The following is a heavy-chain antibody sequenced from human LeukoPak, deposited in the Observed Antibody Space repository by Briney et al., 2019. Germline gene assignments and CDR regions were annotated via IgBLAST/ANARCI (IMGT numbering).Heavy chain of an antibody. V-gene: IGHV7-4-1*02. Sequence: GASVKVSCKASGYTFTSYAMNWVRQAPGQGLEWMGWINTNTGNPTYAQGFTGRFVFSLDTSVSTAYLRISSLKAEDTAVYYCARERYRIAARLQGRFDPWGQGTLVTVSS. CDR1: GYTFTSYA. D-gene: IGHD6-6*01. CDR3: ARERYRIAARLQGRFDP. J-gene: IGHJ5*02. CDR2: INTNTGNP.